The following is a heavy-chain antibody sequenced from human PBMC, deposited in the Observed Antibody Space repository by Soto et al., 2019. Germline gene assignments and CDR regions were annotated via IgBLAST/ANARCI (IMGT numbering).Heavy chain of an antibody. V-gene: IGHV3-73*01. CDR2: IRDRAYSYAT. CDR3: TRLISAAQDY. D-gene: IGHD3-10*01. CDR1: GFVFKDSS. Sequence: VLLVESGGGLVQPGGSLKLSFAASGFVFKDSSIHWVRQASGKGLEWVGRIRDRAYSYATAYAASVKGRFTISRDDSSNTAYLQMNSLKTEDTAIYYCTRLISAAQDYWGQGTLVTVSS. J-gene: IGHJ4*02.